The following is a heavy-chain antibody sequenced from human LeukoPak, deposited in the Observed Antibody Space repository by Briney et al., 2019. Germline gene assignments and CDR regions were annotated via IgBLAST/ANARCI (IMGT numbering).Heavy chain of an antibody. Sequence: GGSLTLSWAVSGLALSSYATSWVRQAPGGGLEWVSSITGSGPNILYADSVKRRFTISRDNTKNLLDLEMNSLRAEDEAMYYCERDVGAVRGEVYFVYWGQGTLVTVSS. J-gene: IGHJ4*02. V-gene: IGHV3-21*06. D-gene: IGHD3-16*01. CDR2: ITGSGPNI. CDR3: ERDVGAVRGEVYFVY. CDR1: GLALSSYA.